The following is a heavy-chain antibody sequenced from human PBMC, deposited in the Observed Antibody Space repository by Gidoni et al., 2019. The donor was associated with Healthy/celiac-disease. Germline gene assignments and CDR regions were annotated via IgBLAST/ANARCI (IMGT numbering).Heavy chain of an antibody. CDR2: INHSGST. CDR3: ARGTKNYYDSSGYYRPRPRYYFDY. J-gene: IGHJ4*02. V-gene: IGHV4-34*01. CDR1: GGSFSGYY. Sequence: QVQLQQWGAGLLKPSETLSLTCAVYGGSFSGYYWRWIRQPPGKGLEWIGEINHSGSTNYNPSLKSRVTISVDTSKNQFSLKLSSVTAADTAVYYCARGTKNYYDSSGYYRPRPRYYFDYWGQGTLVTVSS. D-gene: IGHD3-22*01.